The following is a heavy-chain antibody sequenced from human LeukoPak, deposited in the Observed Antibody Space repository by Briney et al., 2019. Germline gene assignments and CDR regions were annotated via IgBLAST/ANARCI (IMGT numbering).Heavy chain of an antibody. CDR3: ARDNERYYYDSSGYRVAFDI. CDR2: IIPILGIA. D-gene: IGHD3-22*01. J-gene: IGHJ3*02. Sequence: SVKVSCKASGGTFSSYAISWVRQAPGQGLEWMGRIIPILGIANYAQKFQGRVTITADKSTSTAYMELSSLRSEDTAVYYCARDNERYYYDSSGYRVAFDIWGQGTMVTVSS. CDR1: GGTFSSYA. V-gene: IGHV1-69*04.